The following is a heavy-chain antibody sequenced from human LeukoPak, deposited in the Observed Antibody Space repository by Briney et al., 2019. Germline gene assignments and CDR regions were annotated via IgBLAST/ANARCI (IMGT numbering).Heavy chain of an antibody. CDR1: GGSISSYY. CDR2: IYYSGST. J-gene: IGHJ4*02. V-gene: IGHV4-59*01. CDR3: ARDSGSSWYGLDY. D-gene: IGHD6-13*01. Sequence: SETLSLTCTVSGGSISSYYWSWIRQPPGKGLEWIGYIYYSGSTSYNPSLKSRVTISVDTSKNQFSLKLSSVTAADTAVYYCARDSGSSWYGLDYWGQGTLVTVSS.